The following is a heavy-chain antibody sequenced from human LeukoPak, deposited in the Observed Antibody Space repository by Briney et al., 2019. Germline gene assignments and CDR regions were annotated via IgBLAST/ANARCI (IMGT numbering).Heavy chain of an antibody. D-gene: IGHD3-10*01. CDR1: GYTFTTYV. V-gene: IGHV1-18*01. J-gene: IGHJ5*02. CDR2: ISAYNGNT. CDR3: ARDMEPTITMVRGVIPFDP. Sequence: ASVKVSCKASGYTFTTYVISWVRQAPGQGLEWMGWISAYNGNTNYAQKLQGRVTMTTDTSTSTAYMELRSLRSDDTAVYYCARDMEPTITMVRGVIPFDPWGQGTLVTVSS.